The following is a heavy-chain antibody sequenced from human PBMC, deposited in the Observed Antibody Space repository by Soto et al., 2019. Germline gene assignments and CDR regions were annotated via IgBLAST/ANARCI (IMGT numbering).Heavy chain of an antibody. J-gene: IGHJ6*02. CDR1: GFSFNKFG. CDR3: LKERADIGAVPHATSCMDV. CDR2: LSYDGNHD. Sequence: QIQLVESGGGVVQPGGSLRLSCTASGFSFNKFGMHWVRQTPGKGLEWVASLSYDGNHDFYADSVTGRLIISRDNSKNSLYMQVHTLTVDYTAGYYCLKERADIGAVPHATSCMDVWCPGTTVTVSS. V-gene: IGHV3-30*18. D-gene: IGHD2-15*01.